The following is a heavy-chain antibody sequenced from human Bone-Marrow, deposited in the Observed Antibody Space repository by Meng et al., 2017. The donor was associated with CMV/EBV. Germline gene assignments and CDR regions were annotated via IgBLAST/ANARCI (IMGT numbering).Heavy chain of an antibody. CDR3: ARQDLRPSMVVTPPGAFAI. CDR2: IYYSGST. Sequence: SETLSLTCTVSGGSISSSSYYWGWIRQPPGKGLEWIGSIYYSGSTYYNPSLKSRVTISVDTSKNQFSLKLSSVTAADTAVYYCARQDLRPSMVVTPPGAFAIWGQGTMVTVAS. D-gene: IGHD4-23*01. V-gene: IGHV4-39*01. J-gene: IGHJ3*02. CDR1: GGSISSSSYY.